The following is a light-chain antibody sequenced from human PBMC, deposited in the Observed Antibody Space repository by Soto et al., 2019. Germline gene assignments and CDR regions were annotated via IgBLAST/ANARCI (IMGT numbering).Light chain of an antibody. CDR1: NIGSKS. CDR3: QVWDSSSDHWV. V-gene: IGLV3-21*02. Sequence: SYELTQPPSVSVAPGQTARITCGGNNIGSKSVHWYQQTPGQAPVLVVYDDNDRPSGIPERFSGSNSGNTATLTISRVEAGDEADYYCQVWDSSSDHWVFGGGTK. J-gene: IGLJ3*02. CDR2: DDN.